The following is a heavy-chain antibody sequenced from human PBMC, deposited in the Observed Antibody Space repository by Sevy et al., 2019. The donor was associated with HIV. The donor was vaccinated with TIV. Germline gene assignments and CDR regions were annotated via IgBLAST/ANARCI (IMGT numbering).Heavy chain of an antibody. D-gene: IGHD6-13*01. CDR2: ISAYNGNT. CDR1: GYTFTSYG. CDR3: ARVPPRRSSSWYSYFGY. Sequence: ASVKVSCKASGYTFTSYGISWVRQAPGQGLEWMGWISAYNGNTNYAQKLQGRVTMTTDTSTSTAYMELRSLRSDDTAVYCCARVPPRRSSSWYSYFGYWGQGTLVTVSS. J-gene: IGHJ4*02. V-gene: IGHV1-18*01.